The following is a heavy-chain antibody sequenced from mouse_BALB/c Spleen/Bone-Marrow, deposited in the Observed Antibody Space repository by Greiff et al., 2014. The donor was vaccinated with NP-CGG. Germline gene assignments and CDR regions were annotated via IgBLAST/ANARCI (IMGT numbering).Heavy chain of an antibody. V-gene: IGHV5-15*02. CDR3: AREGGAMDY. CDR2: ISNLAYSI. J-gene: IGHJ4*01. CDR1: GFTFSDYG. Sequence: EVQRVESGGGLVQPGGSRKLSCAASGFTFSDYGMPWVRQAPGKGPEWVAFISNLAYSIYYADTVTGRFTISRENAKNTMYLEMSSRRSEETAMDYWAREGGAMDYWGQGTSVTVSS.